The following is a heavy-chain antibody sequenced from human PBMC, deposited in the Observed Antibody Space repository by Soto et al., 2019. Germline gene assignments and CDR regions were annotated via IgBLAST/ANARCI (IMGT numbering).Heavy chain of an antibody. D-gene: IGHD3-10*01. J-gene: IGHJ5*02. Sequence: QLQLQESGSGLVKPSQTLSLTCAVSGASMSSGVYSWSWIRQPPGKGLEWIGYMYDTGSTYYNPSPXPRXTISADMSKNHLSLNLTSVTAADTAVYYCARDRGTGSFYPTWGQGILVTVSS. CDR2: MYDTGST. CDR1: GASMSSGVYS. CDR3: ARDRGTGSFYPT. V-gene: IGHV4-30-2*01.